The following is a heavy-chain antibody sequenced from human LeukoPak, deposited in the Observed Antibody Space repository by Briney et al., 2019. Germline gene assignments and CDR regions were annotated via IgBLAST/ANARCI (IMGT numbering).Heavy chain of an antibody. J-gene: IGHJ4*02. CDR2: IYSDGST. CDR1: GVTVGNNY. CDR3: ARVYYYGSGSFSFDY. D-gene: IGHD3-10*01. Sequence: GGSLRLSCAASGVTVGNNYMIWVRQAPGKGLEWVSVIYSDGSTYYADSVKGRFTISRDYSKNTLFLQVDSLRAEDTAVYYCARVYYYGSGSFSFDYWGQGTLVTVSS. V-gene: IGHV3-66*01.